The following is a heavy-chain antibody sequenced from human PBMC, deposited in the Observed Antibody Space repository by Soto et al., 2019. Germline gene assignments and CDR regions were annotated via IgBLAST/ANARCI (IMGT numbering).Heavy chain of an antibody. Sequence: GESLKISCAASGFTFSNYAMSWVRQAPGKGLEWVSAISGGAGSTYYADSVKGRFSISRDNSKNTLYLQMNSLRAEDTAVYYCAKLNGAWSSLVECWGQGTLVTVSS. CDR2: ISGGAGST. V-gene: IGHV3-23*01. J-gene: IGHJ4*02. D-gene: IGHD6-13*01. CDR1: GFTFSNYA. CDR3: AKLNGAWSSLVEC.